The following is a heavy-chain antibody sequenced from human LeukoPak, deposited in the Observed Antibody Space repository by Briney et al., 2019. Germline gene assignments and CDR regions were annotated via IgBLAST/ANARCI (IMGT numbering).Heavy chain of an antibody. Sequence: GASVKVSCKASGYTFTSYYMHWVRQAPGQGLEWMGIINPSGGSTSYAQKFQGRVTMTRDTSTSTVYMELSSLRSEDTAVYYCAREVRYCSGGSCLQSPDGMDVWGQGTTVTVSS. V-gene: IGHV1-46*01. D-gene: IGHD2-15*01. CDR1: GYTFTSYY. J-gene: IGHJ6*02. CDR3: AREVRYCSGGSCLQSPDGMDV. CDR2: INPSGGST.